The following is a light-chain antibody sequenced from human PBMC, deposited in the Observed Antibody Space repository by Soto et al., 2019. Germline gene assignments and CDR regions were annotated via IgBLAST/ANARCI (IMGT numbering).Light chain of an antibody. J-gene: IGKJ2*02. V-gene: IGKV1-5*01. CDR3: QHYSGLPRT. CDR2: DVF. CDR1: QNVNDR. Sequence: DIQMTQSPSSLSASIGDRVTVTCRASQNVNDRLAWYQQKPGKAPQVLIYDVFRLQSGVPSRFNGGGSGTEFTLTISSLQAEDSATYFCQHYSGLPRTFGPGTKLEI.